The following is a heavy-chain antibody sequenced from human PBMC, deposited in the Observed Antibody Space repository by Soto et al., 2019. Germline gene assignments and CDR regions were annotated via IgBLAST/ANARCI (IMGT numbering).Heavy chain of an antibody. D-gene: IGHD2-8*01. CDR2: ISGSDGST. Sequence: XGSLILSCSTSGVTFSSYAMIWVRQAPGKGLEWVSVISGSDGSTYYADSVEGRFTISRDNSKNTLFLQMNSLRGEDTAVYYCARKTGLVSLYPPEFDHPGQGTLVTVSS. J-gene: IGHJ5*02. V-gene: IGHV3-23*01. CDR1: GVTFSSYA. CDR3: ARKTGLVSLYPPEFDH.